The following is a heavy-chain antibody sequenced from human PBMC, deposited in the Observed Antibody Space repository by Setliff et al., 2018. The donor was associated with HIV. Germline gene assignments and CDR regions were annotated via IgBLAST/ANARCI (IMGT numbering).Heavy chain of an antibody. Sequence: PGGSLRLSCAVSGLTFSNLWMMWVRQGPGKGPEWVGRIKSKYHGGTADYAASVKGRFTILGDDSKNMLYLEMSNLQTEDTAMYYCTHMGHYFDGTGYNRMYYFDYWGQGALVTVSS. CDR1: GLTFSNLW. CDR2: IKSKYHGGTA. J-gene: IGHJ4*02. CDR3: THMGHYFDGTGYNRMYYFDY. V-gene: IGHV3-15*01. D-gene: IGHD3-22*01.